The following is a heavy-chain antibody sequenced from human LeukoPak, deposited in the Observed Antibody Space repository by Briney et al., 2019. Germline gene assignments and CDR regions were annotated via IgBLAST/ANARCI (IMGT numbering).Heavy chain of an antibody. CDR3: ASSGGGKTGIFYYYMDV. Sequence: PSETLSLTCSVSGDSITTSHYYWSWIRQPAGKGLEWIGRIYISGSTTYNPSLSSRVTMSIDTSKNQFSLSLSSVTAADTAVYYCASSGGGKTGIFYYYMDVWGKGTTVTVSS. V-gene: IGHV4-61*02. CDR1: GDSITTSHYY. CDR2: IYISGST. J-gene: IGHJ6*03. D-gene: IGHD1-26*01.